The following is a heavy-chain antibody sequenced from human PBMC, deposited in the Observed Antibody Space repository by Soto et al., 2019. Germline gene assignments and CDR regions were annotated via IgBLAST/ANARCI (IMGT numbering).Heavy chain of an antibody. CDR1: GGTFSSYA. V-gene: IGHV1-69*06. Sequence: SSVKVSCKASGGTFSSYAISWVRQAPGRGLEWMGGIIPIFGTANYAQKFQGRVTITADKSTSTAYMELSSLRSEDTAVYYCARGYCSSTSCYTYYYYYGMDVWGQGTTVTVSS. CDR3: ARGYCSSTSCYTYYYYYGMDV. CDR2: IIPIFGTA. D-gene: IGHD2-2*02. J-gene: IGHJ6*02.